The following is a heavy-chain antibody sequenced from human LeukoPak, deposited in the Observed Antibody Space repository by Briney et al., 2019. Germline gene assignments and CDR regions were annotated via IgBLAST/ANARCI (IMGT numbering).Heavy chain of an antibody. CDR2: IYYSGST. CDR3: ASSVEMATIRH. D-gene: IGHD5-24*01. V-gene: IGHV4-31*03. CDR1: GGSISSGGYY. J-gene: IGHJ4*02. Sequence: SETLSLTCTVSGGSISSGGYYWSWIRQHPGKGLEWIGYIYYSGSTYYNPSLKRRVTISVDTSKNQFSLKLISVTAADTAVYYCASSVEMATIRHWGQGTLVTVSS.